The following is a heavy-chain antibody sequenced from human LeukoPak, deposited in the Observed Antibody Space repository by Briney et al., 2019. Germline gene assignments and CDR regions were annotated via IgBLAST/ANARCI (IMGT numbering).Heavy chain of an antibody. V-gene: IGHV1-69*13. CDR2: IIPIFGTA. Sequence: SVKVSCKASGGTFSSYAISWVRQAPGQGLEWMGGIIPIFGTANYAQKFQGRGTITADESTSTAYMELSSLRSEDTAVYNCARNGQWLVRDYYYYYMDVWGKGTTVTV. D-gene: IGHD6-19*01. CDR3: ARNGQWLVRDYYYYYMDV. J-gene: IGHJ6*03. CDR1: GGTFSSYA.